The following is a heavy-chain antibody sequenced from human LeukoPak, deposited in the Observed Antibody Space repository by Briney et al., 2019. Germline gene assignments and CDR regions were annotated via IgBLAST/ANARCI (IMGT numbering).Heavy chain of an antibody. J-gene: IGHJ4*02. D-gene: IGHD6-13*01. CDR3: ARGWGIAAAGTG. CDR2: INHSGST. Sequence: PGGSLRLSCAASGFTFSSYAMTWVRQPPGKGLEWIGEINHSGSTNYNPSLKSRVTISVDTSKNQFSLKLSSVTAADTAVYYCARGWGIAAAGTGWGQGTLVTASS. V-gene: IGHV4-34*01. CDR1: GFTFSSYA.